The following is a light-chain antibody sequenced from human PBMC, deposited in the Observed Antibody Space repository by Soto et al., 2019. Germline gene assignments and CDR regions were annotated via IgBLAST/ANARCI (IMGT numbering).Light chain of an antibody. CDR2: DVS. CDR3: CSYTGSSTLV. Sequence: QSALTQPASVSGSPGQSITISCTGTSSDVGDYNYVSWYQQHPGKAPKVMIYDVSNRPSGVSNRFSGSKSGNTASLTISGLQAEDEADYYCCSYTGSSTLVFGGGTKLTVL. V-gene: IGLV2-14*01. CDR1: SSDVGDYNY. J-gene: IGLJ2*01.